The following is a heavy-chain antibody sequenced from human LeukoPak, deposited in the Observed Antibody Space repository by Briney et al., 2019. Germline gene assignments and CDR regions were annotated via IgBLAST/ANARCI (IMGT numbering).Heavy chain of an antibody. CDR3: ARDSLILAYCGGDCYPPPWYGMDV. D-gene: IGHD2-21*02. CDR2: INPSGGST. CDR1: GYTFTSYY. Sequence: GASVKVSCKASGYTFTSYYMHWVRQAPGQGLEWMGIINPSGGSTSYAQKFQGRVTMTRDTSTSTVYMELSSLRSEDTAVYYCARDSLILAYCGGDCYPPPWYGMDVWGQGTTVTVSS. V-gene: IGHV1-46*01. J-gene: IGHJ6*02.